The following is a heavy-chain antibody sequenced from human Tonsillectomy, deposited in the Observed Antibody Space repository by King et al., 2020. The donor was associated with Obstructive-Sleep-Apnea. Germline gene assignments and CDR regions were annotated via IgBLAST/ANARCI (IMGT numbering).Heavy chain of an antibody. CDR2: ISWNSGSI. CDR3: AKGRRGYSYGQYYFDY. CDR1: GFTFDDYA. D-gene: IGHD5-18*01. J-gene: IGHJ4*02. V-gene: IGHV3-9*01. Sequence: VQLVESGGGLVQPGRSLRLSCAASGFTFDDYAMHWVRQAPGKGLEWVSGISWNSGSIGYGDSVKGRFTISRDNAKNSLYLQMNSLRAEDTALYYCAKGRRGYSYGQYYFDYWGQGTLVTVSS.